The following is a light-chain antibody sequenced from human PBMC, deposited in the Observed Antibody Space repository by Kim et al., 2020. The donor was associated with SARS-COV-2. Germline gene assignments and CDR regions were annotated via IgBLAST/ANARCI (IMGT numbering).Light chain of an antibody. CDR1: RSISSY. J-gene: IGKJ1*01. V-gene: IGKV1-39*01. CDR2: AAS. CDR3: RQSYSSPRT. Sequence: ASEGDRVTINCRARRSISSYLNGCQRKPGKAPRLLIFAASSLQSGVPSRFSGSGSGTDCTLTISSLQPEDFGTFYCRQSYSSPRTFGQGAKVDIK.